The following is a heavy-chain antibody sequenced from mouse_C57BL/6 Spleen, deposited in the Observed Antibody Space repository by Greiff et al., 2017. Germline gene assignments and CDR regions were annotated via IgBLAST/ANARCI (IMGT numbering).Heavy chain of an antibody. D-gene: IGHD2-12*01. Sequence: QVQLQQFGAELARPGASVKLSRKASGYTLTSYGISRVKQRTGQGLEWIGEIYPRSGNTYYNEKFKGKATLTADKSSSTAYMELRSLTSGDSAVCFCARGVREAMDYWGQGASVTVSS. CDR1: GYTLTSYG. J-gene: IGHJ4*01. V-gene: IGHV1-81*01. CDR3: ARGVREAMDY. CDR2: IYPRSGNT.